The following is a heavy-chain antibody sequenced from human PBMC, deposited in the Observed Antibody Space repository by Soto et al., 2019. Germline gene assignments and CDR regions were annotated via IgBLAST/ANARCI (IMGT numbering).Heavy chain of an antibody. V-gene: IGHV4-34*01. D-gene: IGHD1-7*01. CDR2: ISHIGST. J-gene: IGHJ4*02. Sequence: SDALSLTCAVYGGSCRCYYWSWICQTPGKGLEWIGEISHIGSTNYNPSLKSRVTISVDTSKNQFSLKLSSVTAADTAVYYCARGRSWNYVKHFHYCGQGTLVPVSS. CDR3: ARGRSWNYVKHFHY. CDR1: GGSCRCYY.